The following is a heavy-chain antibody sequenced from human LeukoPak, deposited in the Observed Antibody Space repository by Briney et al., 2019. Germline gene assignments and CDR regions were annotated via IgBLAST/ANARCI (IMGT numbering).Heavy chain of an antibody. CDR3: TRDLVGAIADAFDI. D-gene: IGHD1-26*01. CDR2: ISSGSDSI. Sequence: PGGSLRLSCAASGFTFSSYSMNWVRQAPGKGLDWVSSISSGSDSIFYADSVRDRFTISRDSAKNSLYLQMNSLRAEDTAVYYCTRDLVGAIADAFDIWGQGTKVTVSS. J-gene: IGHJ3*02. V-gene: IGHV3-21*01. CDR1: GFTFSSYS.